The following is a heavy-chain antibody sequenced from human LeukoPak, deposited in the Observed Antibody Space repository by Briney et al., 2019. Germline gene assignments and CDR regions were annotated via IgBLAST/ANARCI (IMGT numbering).Heavy chain of an antibody. J-gene: IGHJ4*02. CDR2: IYYSGST. Sequence: SETLSLTCTVSGGSVSSGSYYWSWIRQPPGKGLEWIGYIYYSGSTNYNPSPKSRVTISVDTSKNQFSLKLSSVTAADTAVYYCARAWDTAYLNYWGQGTLVTVSS. CDR1: GGSVSSGSYY. CDR3: ARAWDTAYLNY. D-gene: IGHD5-18*01. V-gene: IGHV4-61*01.